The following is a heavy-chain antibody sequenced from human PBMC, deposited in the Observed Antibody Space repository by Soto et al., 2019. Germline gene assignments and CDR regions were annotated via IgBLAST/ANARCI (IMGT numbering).Heavy chain of an antibody. V-gene: IGHV3-33*03. Sequence: QVQLVESGGGVVQPGTSLRLSCAVSGLRFSGYGMHWVRQAPGQGLEWVAIIWYDPNKTYYADSVKGRFTISRDNSKNTLHLQMNSLRVDDTAVYYCATDGPGSGRYFGEYWGQGTLVTVSS. CDR3: ATDGPGSGRYFGEY. CDR1: GLRFSGYG. J-gene: IGHJ4*02. D-gene: IGHD6-19*01. CDR2: IWYDPNKT.